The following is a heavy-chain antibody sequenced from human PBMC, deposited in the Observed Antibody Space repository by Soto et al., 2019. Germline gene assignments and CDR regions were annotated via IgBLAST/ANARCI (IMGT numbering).Heavy chain of an antibody. CDR3: AKDPSGSYSRLDN. D-gene: IGHD1-26*01. J-gene: IGHJ4*02. CDR1: GFTFSSYS. V-gene: IGHV3-21*01. Sequence: GGSLRLSCAASGFTFSSYSMNWVRQAPGKGLEWVSSISRSGSYIYYADSVKGRFTISRDNTKNSLYLQMNSLRAEDTAVYYCAKDPSGSYSRLDNWGQGTLVTVSS. CDR2: ISRSGSYI.